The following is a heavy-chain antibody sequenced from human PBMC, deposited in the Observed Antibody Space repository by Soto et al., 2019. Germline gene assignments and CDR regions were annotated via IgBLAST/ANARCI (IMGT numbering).Heavy chain of an antibody. CDR2: IHYNGNT. V-gene: IGHV4-59*12. CDR3: AIVLGYCTRTSCSYRDAFDI. Sequence: PSETLSLTCTVSGDSISSYSWSWIRQPPGKGLEWIGNIHYNGNTKYSPSLKSRVTMSVDRSKNQFSLKLSSVTAADTAVYYCAIVLGYCTRTSCSYRDAFDIWGQGTMVTVSS. D-gene: IGHD2-2*01. J-gene: IGHJ3*02. CDR1: GDSISSYS.